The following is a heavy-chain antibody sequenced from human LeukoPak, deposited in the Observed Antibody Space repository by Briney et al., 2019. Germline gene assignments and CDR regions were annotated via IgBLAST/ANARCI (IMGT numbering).Heavy chain of an antibody. CDR1: GYTFTSYG. J-gene: IGHJ5*02. CDR3: ARDNRIDYGDYTYSWFDP. Sequence: ASVKVSCKASGYTFTSYGISWVRQAPGQGLEWMGWISAYNGNTNYAQKLQGRVTMTTDTSTSTAYMELRSLRSDDTAVYYCARDNRIDYGDYTYSWFDPWGQGTLVTVSS. CDR2: ISAYNGNT. D-gene: IGHD4-17*01. V-gene: IGHV1-18*01.